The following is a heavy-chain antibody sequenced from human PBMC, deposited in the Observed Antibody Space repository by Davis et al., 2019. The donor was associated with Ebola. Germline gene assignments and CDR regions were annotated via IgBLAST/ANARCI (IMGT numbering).Heavy chain of an antibody. D-gene: IGHD3-3*01. CDR3: ARAGYDFWSGPSLDV. J-gene: IGHJ6*04. CDR2: INPSGGST. V-gene: IGHV1-46*01. CDR1: GYTFTSYY. Sequence: ASVKVSCKASGYTFTSYYMHWVRQAPGQGLEWMGIINPSGGSTSYAQKFQGRVTMTRDTSTSTVYMELSSLRSDDTAVYYCARAGYDFWSGPSLDVWGKGTTVTVSS.